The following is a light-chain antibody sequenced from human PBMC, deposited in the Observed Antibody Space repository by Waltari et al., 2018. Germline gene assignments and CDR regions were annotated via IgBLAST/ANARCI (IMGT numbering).Light chain of an antibody. CDR2: DVT. J-gene: IGLJ2*01. CDR1: RIALGDSYY. CDR3: SSYTTTSTLVL. Sequence: QSALTQPASVSGSPGQSITISCTGTRIALGDSYYVPWYQQYPGGPPKPIIYDVTDRPSGVSIRFSGSKSGSTASLTISGLQTEDEAFYYCSSYTTTSTLVLFGGGTKLTVL. V-gene: IGLV2-14*03.